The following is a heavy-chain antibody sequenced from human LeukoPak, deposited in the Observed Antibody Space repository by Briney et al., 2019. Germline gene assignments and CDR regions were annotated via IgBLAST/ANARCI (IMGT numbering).Heavy chain of an antibody. Sequence: GGSLRLSCAASGFTFSSYSMNWVRQAPGKGLEWVSSISSSRSYIYYADSVKGRFTISRDNAKKSLYLQMNSLRAEDTAVYYCARGVRRRPDAFDIWGQGTMVTVSS. V-gene: IGHV3-21*01. CDR2: ISSSRSYI. D-gene: IGHD6-25*01. CDR1: GFTFSSYS. CDR3: ARGVRRRPDAFDI. J-gene: IGHJ3*02.